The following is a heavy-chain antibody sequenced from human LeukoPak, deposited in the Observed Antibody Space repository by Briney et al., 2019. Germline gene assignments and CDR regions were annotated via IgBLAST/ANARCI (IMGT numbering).Heavy chain of an antibody. V-gene: IGHV3-74*01. CDR3: VRASRLGYSGYDSHV. J-gene: IGHJ4*02. D-gene: IGHD5-12*01. CDR1: GFTFSSYW. CDR2: INSDGSST. Sequence: GGSLRLSCAASGFTFSSYWMRWVRQAPGKGLVWVSRINSDGSSTSYADSVKGRFTISRDNSKNTVYLQMNSLRADDTAVYYCVRASRLGYSGYDSHVWGQGTLVTVSS.